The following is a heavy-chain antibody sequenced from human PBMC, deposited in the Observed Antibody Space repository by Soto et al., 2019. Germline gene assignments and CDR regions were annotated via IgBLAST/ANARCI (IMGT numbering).Heavy chain of an antibody. D-gene: IGHD6-13*01. CDR1: GDSVSSNSAA. Sequence: TLSLTCAISGDSVSSNSAAWNWIRQSPSRGLEWLGRTYYRSKWYNDYAVSVKSRITINPDTSKNQFSLQLNSVTPEDTAVYYCARDYSSIFPGAYYYGMDVWGQGTTVTVSS. CDR3: ARDYSSIFPGAYYYGMDV. J-gene: IGHJ6*02. CDR2: TYYRSKWYN. V-gene: IGHV6-1*01.